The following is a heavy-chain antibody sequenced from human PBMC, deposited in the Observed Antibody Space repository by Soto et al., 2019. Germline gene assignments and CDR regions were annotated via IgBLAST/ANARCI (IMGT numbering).Heavy chain of an antibody. CDR3: ASGLGYKA. D-gene: IGHD5-12*01. CDR1: GDSVSSSSYY. CDR2: IHHSGTT. Sequence: QVQLQESGPGLVKPSQTLSLTCTVSGDSVSSSSYYWSWIRQHPGKGLEWIGYIHHSGTTSYNPSLKRRITLSVDTSKNQFSLRLSSVTAADTAVYYCASGLGYKAWGQGTLVTVSS. J-gene: IGHJ5*02. V-gene: IGHV4-31*03.